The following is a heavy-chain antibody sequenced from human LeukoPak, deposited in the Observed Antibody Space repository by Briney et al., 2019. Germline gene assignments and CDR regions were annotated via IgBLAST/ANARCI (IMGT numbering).Heavy chain of an antibody. V-gene: IGHV1-46*03. CDR1: GYTFTSYY. D-gene: IGHD3-10*01. Sequence: ASVKVSCKPSGYTFTSYYMHWVRQAPGQGLEWMGIINPSGGSTSYAQKFQGRVTMTRDTSTSTVYMELSSLRSEDTAVYYCARDEIYYGSGSFPYFDYWGQGTLVTVSS. CDR3: ARDEIYYGSGSFPYFDY. CDR2: INPSGGST. J-gene: IGHJ4*02.